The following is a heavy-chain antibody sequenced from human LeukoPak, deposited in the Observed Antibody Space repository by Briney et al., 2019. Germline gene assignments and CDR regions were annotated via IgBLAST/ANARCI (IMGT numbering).Heavy chain of an antibody. V-gene: IGHV3-23*01. D-gene: IGHD1-20*01. CDR1: GFTFSSYE. J-gene: IGHJ4*02. CDR3: APETSITGAGDF. Sequence: AGGSLRLSCAASGFTFSSYEMNWVRQAPGKGLEYDSPISAGGLSTYYTDAVRGRFTNSRDNSKNTVYRQMHSLRAEDTAVYYCAPETSITGAGDFWGQGALVTVSS. CDR2: ISAGGLST.